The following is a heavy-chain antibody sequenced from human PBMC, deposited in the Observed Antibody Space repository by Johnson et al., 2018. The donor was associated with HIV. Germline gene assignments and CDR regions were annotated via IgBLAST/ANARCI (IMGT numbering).Heavy chain of an antibody. J-gene: IGHJ3*02. D-gene: IGHD3-10*01. CDR1: GFTFDDYG. Sequence: VQLVESGGGVVRPGGSLRLSCAASGFTFDDYGMSWVRQAPGKGLEWVSGISGSGGSTFYADSVKGRFTISRDNSKNTLYLQMNSLRVEDTAVYYCASLTWVGELFSRAFDIWGQGTMVTVSS. CDR2: ISGSGGST. V-gene: IGHV3-23*04. CDR3: ASLTWVGELFSRAFDI.